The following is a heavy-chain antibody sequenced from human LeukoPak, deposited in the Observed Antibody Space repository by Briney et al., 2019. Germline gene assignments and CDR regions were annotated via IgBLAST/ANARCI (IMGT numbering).Heavy chain of an antibody. V-gene: IGHV5-51*01. CDR1: GYSFTRYY. CDR3: ARYRYCSGGNCYGPDY. J-gene: IGHJ4*02. Sequence: PGESLKISCKGSGYSFTRYYIGWVRQMPGKGLEWMGIIYPGDSDTRYSPSFQGQVTISAGKSISTAYLQWSSLKASDTAMYYCARYRYCSGGNCYGPDYWGQGTLVTVSS. CDR2: IYPGDSDT. D-gene: IGHD2-15*01.